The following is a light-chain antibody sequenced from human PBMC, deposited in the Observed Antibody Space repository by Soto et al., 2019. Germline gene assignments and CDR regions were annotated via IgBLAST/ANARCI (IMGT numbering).Light chain of an antibody. V-gene: IGLV6-57*02. CDR1: SGSIASNY. CDR2: EDN. J-gene: IGLJ7*01. CDR3: QSYDSSNQGAV. Sequence: NFMLTQPHSVSESPGKTVTISCTGSSGSIASNYVQWYQQRPGSAPTTVIYEDNQRHSGVPDRFSGSIDSSSNSASLTISRLKTEDEADYYCQSYDSSNQGAVFGGGTQLTVL.